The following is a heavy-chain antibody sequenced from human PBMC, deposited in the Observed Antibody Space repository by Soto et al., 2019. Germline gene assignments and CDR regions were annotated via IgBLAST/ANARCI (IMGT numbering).Heavy chain of an antibody. CDR1: GFTFSSYW. CDR2: IKQDGSQK. Sequence: GGSLRLFCADSGFTFSSYWMSWVRQAPGKGLEWVAYIKQDGSQKDYVDSVKGRFTISRDNAKNSLYLQMNSLRAEDTAVYYCATYHPFDYWGQGTLVTVSS. CDR3: ATYHPFDY. D-gene: IGHD2-2*01. J-gene: IGHJ4*02. V-gene: IGHV3-7*03.